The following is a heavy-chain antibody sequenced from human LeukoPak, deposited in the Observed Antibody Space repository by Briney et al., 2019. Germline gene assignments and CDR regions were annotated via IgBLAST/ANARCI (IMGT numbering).Heavy chain of an antibody. Sequence: ASVKVSCKASGYTFTSYGISWVRQAPGQGLERMGWISAYNGNTNYAQKLQGRVTMTTDTSTSTAYMELRSLRSDDTAVYYCARDLSGSYFHYYYGMDVWGQGTTVTVSS. CDR2: ISAYNGNT. V-gene: IGHV1-18*01. D-gene: IGHD1-26*01. J-gene: IGHJ6*02. CDR3: ARDLSGSYFHYYYGMDV. CDR1: GYTFTSYG.